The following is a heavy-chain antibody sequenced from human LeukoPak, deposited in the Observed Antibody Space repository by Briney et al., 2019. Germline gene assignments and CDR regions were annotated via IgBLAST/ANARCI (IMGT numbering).Heavy chain of an antibody. CDR3: ARMGTPFYYYYMDV. CDR2: INPSGGCT. CDR1: GYTFTSYY. Sequence: GASVKVSCKASGYTFTSYYMHWVRQAPGQGLEWMGIINPSGGCTSYAQKFQGRVTMTRDTSTSTAYMELRSLRSDDTAVCYCARMGTPFYYYYMDVWGTGTTVTVSS. J-gene: IGHJ6*03. D-gene: IGHD1-1*01. V-gene: IGHV1-46*01.